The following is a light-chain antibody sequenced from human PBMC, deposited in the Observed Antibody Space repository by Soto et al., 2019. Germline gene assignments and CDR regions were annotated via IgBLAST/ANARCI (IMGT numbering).Light chain of an antibody. J-gene: IGLJ1*01. CDR1: NTDVGAYDF. Sequence: QSVLTHPRSVSGSPGQSVTISCTGTNTDVGAYDFVSWYQQYPGKAPKLMIYDVNKRPSGVPDRFSGSKSGNTASLTFSGLQAGDESDYYCLSCGGLYTFQYVFGPGTKVTV. CDR3: LSCGGLYTFQYV. CDR2: DVN. V-gene: IGLV2-11*01.